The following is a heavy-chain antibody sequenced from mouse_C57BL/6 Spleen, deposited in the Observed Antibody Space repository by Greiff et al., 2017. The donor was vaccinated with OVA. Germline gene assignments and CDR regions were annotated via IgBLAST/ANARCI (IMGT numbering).Heavy chain of an antibody. J-gene: IGHJ2*01. CDR2: ISYSGST. Sequence: EVKLQESGPGMVKPSQSLSLTCTVTGYSITSGYDWHWIRHFPGNKLEWMGYISYSGSTNYNPSLKSRISITHDTSKNHFFLKLNSVTTEDTATYYCARGTTVSPYFDYWGQGTTLTVSS. CDR1: GYSITSGYD. D-gene: IGHD1-1*01. CDR3: ARGTTVSPYFDY. V-gene: IGHV3-1*01.